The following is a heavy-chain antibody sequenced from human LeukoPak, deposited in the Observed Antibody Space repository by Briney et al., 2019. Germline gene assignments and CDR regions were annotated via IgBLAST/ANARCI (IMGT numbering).Heavy chain of an antibody. V-gene: IGHV1-46*01. D-gene: IGHD2/OR15-2a*01. CDR1: GYTFTNFF. Sequence: ASVRVSCKASGYTFTNFFMHWVRQAPGQGLEWMGLINTNDGTTNYQQKFHGRVTMTRDTSTSTVYMELSSLRSEDTAVYYCAGGLGFYTLFDYWGQGTLVAVSS. J-gene: IGHJ4*02. CDR2: INTNDGTT. CDR3: AGGLGFYTLFDY.